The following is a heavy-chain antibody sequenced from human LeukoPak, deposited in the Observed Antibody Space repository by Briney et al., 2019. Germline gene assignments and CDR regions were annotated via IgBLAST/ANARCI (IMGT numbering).Heavy chain of an antibody. CDR2: ISSSSSTI. V-gene: IGHV3-48*01. CDR3: AKDYEMDYYYYMDV. J-gene: IGHJ6*03. D-gene: IGHD5-12*01. CDR1: GFTFSSYS. Sequence: GGSLRLSCAASGFTFSSYSMNWVRQAPGKGLEWVSYISSSSSTIYYADSVKGRFTISRDNAKNSLYLQMNSLRAEDTAVYYCAKDYEMDYYYYMDVWGKGTTVTVSS.